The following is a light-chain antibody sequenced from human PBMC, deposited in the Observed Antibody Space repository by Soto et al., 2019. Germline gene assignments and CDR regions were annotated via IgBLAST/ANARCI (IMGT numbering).Light chain of an antibody. J-gene: IGKJ1*01. V-gene: IGKV1-5*03. Sequence: DIHMTQSPSTLSASVGDRVTITCRASHRISGSLAWYQQKPGKAPKILIYEAPNLKSGVQSRFSGSGSVKEYPFTISSLQPDDSESYYCQQYNGYWTFGEGTRVELK. CDR3: QQYNGYWT. CDR1: HRISGS. CDR2: EAP.